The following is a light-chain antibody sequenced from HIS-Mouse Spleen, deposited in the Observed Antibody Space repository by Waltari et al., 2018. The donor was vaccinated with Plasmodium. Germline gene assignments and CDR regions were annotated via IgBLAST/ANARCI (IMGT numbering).Light chain of an antibody. Sequence: EIVMTQSPATLSVSAGERATLSCRASQIVSSNLSWYQQEPGQAPRLLIYGASTRATGIPARFSGSGSGTEFTLTISSLQSEDFAVYYCQQYNNWPPTFGGGTKVEIK. CDR2: GAS. V-gene: IGKV3-15*01. CDR1: QIVSSN. CDR3: QQYNNWPPT. J-gene: IGKJ4*02.